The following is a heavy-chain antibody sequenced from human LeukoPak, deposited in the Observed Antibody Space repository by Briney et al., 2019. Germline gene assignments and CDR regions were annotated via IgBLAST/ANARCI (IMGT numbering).Heavy chain of an antibody. CDR3: ARDFDL. CDR2: IKHSGST. V-gene: IGHV4-34*01. Sequence: SETLSLTCAVSGVSLSGYSGTWIRQPPGKGLEWVGDIKHSGSTNYNASLKSRVTISVDTSKNQFSLKLSSVTAADTAVYYCARDFDLWGRGTLVTVSS. CDR1: GVSLSGYS. J-gene: IGHJ2*01.